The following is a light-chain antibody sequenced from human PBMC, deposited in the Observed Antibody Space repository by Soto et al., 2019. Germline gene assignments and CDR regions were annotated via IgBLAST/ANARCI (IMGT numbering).Light chain of an antibody. CDR1: SSNIGAGYD. CDR2: GNS. V-gene: IGLV1-40*01. Sequence: QSVLTQPPSVSGAPGQRVTISCTGSSSNIGAGYDVHWYQQLPGTAPKLLIYGNSNRPSGVPDRFSGSKSGTAASLAITGLQAQYDSHYRRHSYDSSPGGSVVFSGGTELTVL. CDR3: HSYDSSPGGSVV. J-gene: IGLJ3*02.